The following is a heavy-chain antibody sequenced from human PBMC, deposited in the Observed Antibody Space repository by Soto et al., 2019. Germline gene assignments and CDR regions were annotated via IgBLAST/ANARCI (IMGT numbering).Heavy chain of an antibody. J-gene: IGHJ6*02. CDR3: ATFYGYYDSSGSSPGYYYGMDV. V-gene: IGHV1-24*01. CDR1: GYTLTELS. Sequence: ASVKVSCKVSGYTLTELSMHWVRQAPGKGLEWMGGFDPEDGETIYAQKFQGRVTMTEDTSTDTAYMELSSLRPEDTAVYYCATFYGYYDSSGSSPGYYYGMDVWGQGTTVTVSS. D-gene: IGHD3-22*01. CDR2: FDPEDGET.